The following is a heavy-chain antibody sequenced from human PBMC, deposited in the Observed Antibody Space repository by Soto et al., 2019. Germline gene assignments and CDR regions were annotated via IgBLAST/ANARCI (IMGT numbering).Heavy chain of an antibody. CDR2: IYYSGST. CDR1: GGSINSGGYY. J-gene: IGHJ4*02. D-gene: IGHD3-3*01. Sequence: LSLTCTVSGGSINSGGYYWGWIRQHPGKGLEWIGYIYYSGSTYYNPSLKSRVTISVDTSKNQFSLKLTSVTAADTAVYFCARAQTIFGIITVFDYWGQGTLVTVSS. V-gene: IGHV4-31*03. CDR3: ARAQTIFGIITVFDY.